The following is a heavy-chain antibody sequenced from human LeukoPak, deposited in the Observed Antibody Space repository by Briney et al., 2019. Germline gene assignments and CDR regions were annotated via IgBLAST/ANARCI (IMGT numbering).Heavy chain of an antibody. J-gene: IGHJ6*03. V-gene: IGHV1-69*13. D-gene: IGHD4-17*01. Sequence: ASVKVSCKASGGTFSSYAISWVRQAPGQGLEWMGGIIPIFGTANYAQKFQGRVTITADESTSTAYMELSSLRSEDTAVYYCARGRYGSDYYYYYMGVWGKGTTVTVSS. CDR3: ARGRYGSDYYYYYMGV. CDR2: IIPIFGTA. CDR1: GGTFSSYA.